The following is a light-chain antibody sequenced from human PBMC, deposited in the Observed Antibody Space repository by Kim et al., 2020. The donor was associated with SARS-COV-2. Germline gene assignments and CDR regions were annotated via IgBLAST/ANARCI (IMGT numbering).Light chain of an antibody. V-gene: IGLV1-44*01. Sequence: GQRVTVSCSGSSSNIGSNTVNWYQQLPGTAPKLLIYSNDRRPSGVPDRFSGSKSDTSASLAISGLQSEDEADYYCAAWDDSLNAWLFGGGTQLTVL. J-gene: IGLJ3*02. CDR2: SND. CDR1: SSNIGSNT. CDR3: AAWDDSLNAWL.